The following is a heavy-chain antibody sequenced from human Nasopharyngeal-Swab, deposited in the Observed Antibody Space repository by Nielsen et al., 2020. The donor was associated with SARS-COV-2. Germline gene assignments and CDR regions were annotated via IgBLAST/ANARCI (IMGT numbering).Heavy chain of an antibody. J-gene: IGHJ6*03. CDR3: ARPRITMVRGVRDYYYYYMDV. D-gene: IGHD3-10*01. V-gene: IGHV2-26*01. Sequence: SGPTLVKPPETLTLTCTVSGFSLSNARMGVSWIRQPPGKALEWLAHIFSNDEKSYSTSLKSRLTISKDTSKSQVVLTMTNMDPVDTATYYCARPRITMVRGVRDYYYYYMDVWGKGTTVTVSS. CDR1: GFSLSNARMG. CDR2: IFSNDEK.